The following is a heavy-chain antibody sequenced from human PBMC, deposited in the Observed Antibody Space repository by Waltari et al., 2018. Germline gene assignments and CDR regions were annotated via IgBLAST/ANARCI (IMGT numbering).Heavy chain of an antibody. J-gene: IGHJ4*02. V-gene: IGHV3-7*01. D-gene: IGHD3-16*01. CDR1: GFNFNGFW. Sequence: EVQLVESGGGLVHPGGSLRLSWIASGFNFNGFWMSWVRQAAGKGLEWVANINKDGSEKHYGDSGKGGCTITRDNAENSLYFQMDSLRVDDTAVYYCAKGGHLDEWGQGTLVSVSS. CDR3: AKGGHLDE. CDR2: INKDGSEK.